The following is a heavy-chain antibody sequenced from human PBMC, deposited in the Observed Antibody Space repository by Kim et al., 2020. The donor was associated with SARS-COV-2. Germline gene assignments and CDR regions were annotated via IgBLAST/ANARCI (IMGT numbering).Heavy chain of an antibody. J-gene: IGHJ4*02. Sequence: GGSLRLSCAASGFTFDDCGMSWVRQAPGKGLEWVSGINRNSDSTGYADSVKGRFTISRDNAKNSLFLQMNSPRAEDTALYHCVRGYAGGPFDLWGQGTLVTVSS. V-gene: IGHV3-20*01. CDR1: GFTFDDCG. D-gene: IGHD3-16*01. CDR2: INRNSDST. CDR3: VRGYAGGPFDL.